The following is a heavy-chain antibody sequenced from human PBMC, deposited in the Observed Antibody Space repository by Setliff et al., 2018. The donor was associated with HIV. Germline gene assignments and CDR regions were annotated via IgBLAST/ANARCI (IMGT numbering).Heavy chain of an antibody. V-gene: IGHV7-4-1*02. CDR3: APVSGNYHDSRGYEGVEPFDL. Sequence: RASVKVSCKASGYSFTNYAINWLRHAPGRGLEWMGWIHTEQGLPMYAQGFTGRFVFSLDTSVSTAFLQINSLKAEDTAVYYCAPVSGNYHDSRGYEGVEPFDLWGQGIPVTVSS. D-gene: IGHD3-22*01. CDR2: IHTEQGLP. J-gene: IGHJ4*02. CDR1: GYSFTNYA.